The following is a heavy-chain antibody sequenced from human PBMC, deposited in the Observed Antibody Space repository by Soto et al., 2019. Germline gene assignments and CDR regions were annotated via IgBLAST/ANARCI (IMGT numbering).Heavy chain of an antibody. CDR3: ARDTVRGVILREYYYYGMDV. D-gene: IGHD3-10*01. J-gene: IGHJ6*02. CDR1: GYTFTSYY. CDR2: INPSGGST. Sequence: ASVKVSCKASGYTFTSYYMHWVRQAPGQGLEWMGIINPSGGSTSYAQKFQGRVTMTRDTSTSTVYMELSSLRSEDTAVYYCARDTVRGVILREYYYYGMDVWGQGTTVTV. V-gene: IGHV1-46*01.